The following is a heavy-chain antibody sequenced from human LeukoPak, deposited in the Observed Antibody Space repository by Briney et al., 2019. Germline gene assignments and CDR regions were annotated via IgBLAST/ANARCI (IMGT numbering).Heavy chain of an antibody. CDR1: GASISDSY. D-gene: IGHD6-6*01. CDR2: IYYTGDN. V-gene: IGHV4-59*08. CDR3: ARFTARAREIDY. J-gene: IGHJ4*02. Sequence: SETLSLTCSVSGASISDSYWTWIRQPPGKTLEWVGYIYYTGDNDYNPSLKSRVTMSVDTSKSHLSLKLTSVTAVDTAVYYCARFTARAREIDYWGQGILVTVSS.